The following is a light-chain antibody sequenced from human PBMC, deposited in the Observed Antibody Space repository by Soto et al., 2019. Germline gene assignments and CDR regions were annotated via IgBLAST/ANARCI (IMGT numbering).Light chain of an antibody. CDR1: QNIGTN. J-gene: IGKJ2*01. CDR3: QKYWFWYT. V-gene: IGKV3-15*01. Sequence: EIVMTQSPATLSVSPGERATLSCRASQNIGTNLVWLQQKPGQAPRLLIYGASTRATGVPARFSGSGSGTNFTLTINGLQSEDFAVYYCQKYWFWYTFGQGTKLEI. CDR2: GAS.